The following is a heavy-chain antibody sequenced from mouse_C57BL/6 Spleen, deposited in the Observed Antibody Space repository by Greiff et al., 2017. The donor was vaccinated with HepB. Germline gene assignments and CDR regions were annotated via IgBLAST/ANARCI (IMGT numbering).Heavy chain of an antibody. CDR3: ARSRGYGSSELEFAY. CDR1: GYAFSSSW. V-gene: IGHV1-82*01. Sequence: VKLQESGPELVKPGASVKLSCKASGYAFSSSWMNWVKQRPGKGLEWIGRIYPGDGDTNYNGKFKGKATLTADKSSSTAYMQLSSLTSEDSAVYFGARSRGYGSSELEFAYWGQGTLVTVSA. D-gene: IGHD1-1*01. J-gene: IGHJ3*01. CDR2: IYPGDGDT.